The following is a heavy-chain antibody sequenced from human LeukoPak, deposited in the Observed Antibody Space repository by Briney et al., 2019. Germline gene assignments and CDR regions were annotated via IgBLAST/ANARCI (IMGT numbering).Heavy chain of an antibody. CDR2: ISGSGGST. CDR3: AKHALSSSWAHYFDY. CDR1: GFTFSSYG. V-gene: IGHV3-23*01. D-gene: IGHD6-13*01. J-gene: IGHJ4*02. Sequence: GGSLRLSCAASGFTFSSYGMSWVRQAPGKGLEWVSAISGSGGSTYYADSVKGRFTISRDNSKNTLYLQMNSLRAEDTAVYYCAKHALSSSWAHYFDYWGQGTLVTVSS.